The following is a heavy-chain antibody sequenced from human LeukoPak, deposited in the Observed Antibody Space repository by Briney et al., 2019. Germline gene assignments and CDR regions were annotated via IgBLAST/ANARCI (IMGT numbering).Heavy chain of an antibody. CDR2: IKQDGSEK. Sequence: PGGSLRLSCAASGFTFSSYSMSWVRQAPGKGLEWVANIKQDGSEKYYVDSVKGRFTISRDNAKNSLYLQMNSLRAEDTAVYYCARGGGSPGYWGQGTLVTVSS. CDR3: ARGGGSPGY. V-gene: IGHV3-7*01. CDR1: GFTFSSYS. D-gene: IGHD3-16*01. J-gene: IGHJ4*02.